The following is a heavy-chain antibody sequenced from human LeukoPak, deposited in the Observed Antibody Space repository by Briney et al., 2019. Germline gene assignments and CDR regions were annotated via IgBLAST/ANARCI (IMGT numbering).Heavy chain of an antibody. D-gene: IGHD3-3*01. Sequence: GGSLRLSCAASGFTFCSYSMNWLRQAPGKGLVWVSYISSSSSTIYYADSVKGRFTISRDNAKNSLYLQMNSLRAEDTAVYYCARDLRRILEWTKGSMDYWGQGTLVTVSS. J-gene: IGHJ4*02. CDR2: ISSSSSTI. V-gene: IGHV3-48*01. CDR1: GFTFCSYS. CDR3: ARDLRRILEWTKGSMDY.